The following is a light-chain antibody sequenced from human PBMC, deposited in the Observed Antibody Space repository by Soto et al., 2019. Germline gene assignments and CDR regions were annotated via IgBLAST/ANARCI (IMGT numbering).Light chain of an antibody. Sequence: QSALTQPASVSGSPGQSITISCTGTSSDVGAYKYVSWYQHHPGKGPKLMIYDVSNRPSGVSNRFSGSKSGNTASLTISGLRAEDEADYYCSSYTSSNTLLLFGGVTKLTVL. CDR1: SSDVGAYKY. CDR3: SSYTSSNTLLL. CDR2: DVS. V-gene: IGLV2-14*03. J-gene: IGLJ2*01.